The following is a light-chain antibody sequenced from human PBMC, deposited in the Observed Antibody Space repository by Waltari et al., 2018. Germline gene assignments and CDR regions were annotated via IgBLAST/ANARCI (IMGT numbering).Light chain of an antibody. V-gene: IGKV1-5*01. J-gene: IGKJ4*01. Sequence: DIQMIQSPSTLSASVGDRVTITCRASEHINRWFAWYQHKPGKAPKLLMSDVSTVESGVQSRFSGRRTGKEFTLTISSLQPDDFAVYYCQQYNTYCSFGGGTKVEI. CDR1: EHINRW. CDR2: DVS. CDR3: QQYNTYCS.